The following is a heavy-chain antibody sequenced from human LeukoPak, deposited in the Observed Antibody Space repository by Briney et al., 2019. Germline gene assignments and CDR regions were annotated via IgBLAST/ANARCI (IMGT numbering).Heavy chain of an antibody. CDR1: GLSVSNNH. CDR3: ARGYSGYDPFDY. V-gene: IGHV3-53*01. CDR2: IHTDGTT. Sequence: PGRSLRLSCAVSGLSVSNNHMSWVRQAPGKGPEWVSVIHTDGTTYYADSVQGRFTVSRHNSRNTLYLQMDSLRADDTAVYYCARGYSGYDPFDYWGQGTLVTVSS. J-gene: IGHJ4*02. D-gene: IGHD5-12*01.